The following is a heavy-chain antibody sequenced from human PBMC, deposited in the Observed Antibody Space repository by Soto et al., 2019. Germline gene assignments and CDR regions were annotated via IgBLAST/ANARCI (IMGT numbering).Heavy chain of an antibody. CDR2: ITGTGTTT. CDR1: GFTFSNYA. D-gene: IGHD3-3*01. Sequence: GGSLRLSCAASGFTFSNYAMNWVRQAPGKGLEWVSSITGTGTTTYSADSVKGRFTISRDNSKNRLYLQMNSLRAEDTAVYYCAKDQTIFGVVPFDYWGQGTRVTVSS. CDR3: AKDQTIFGVVPFDY. V-gene: IGHV3-23*01. J-gene: IGHJ4*02.